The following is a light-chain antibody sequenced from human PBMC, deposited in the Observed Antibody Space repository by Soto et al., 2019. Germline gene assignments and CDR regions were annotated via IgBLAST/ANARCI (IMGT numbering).Light chain of an antibody. CDR2: DAS. CDR1: QGVSNL. J-gene: IGKJ4*01. V-gene: IGKV3-11*01. Sequence: EIVLTQSPDTLSLSLGDRATLSCRASQGVSNLLAWYQQRPGQAPRLLIYDASKWATGVPARFSGSGSGTDFTLTISSLGPEDFAVYYCQQRADWPPALTFGGGTKVDI. CDR3: QQRADWPPALT.